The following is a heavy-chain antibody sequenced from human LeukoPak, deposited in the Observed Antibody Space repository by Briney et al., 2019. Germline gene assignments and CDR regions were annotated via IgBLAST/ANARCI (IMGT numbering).Heavy chain of an antibody. V-gene: IGHV4-39*07. D-gene: IGHD5-12*01. CDR3: ARGRGIVATITYIYYFYYMDV. J-gene: IGHJ6*03. Sequence: SETLSLTCTVSGGSISSSSYYWGWIRQPPGKGLEWIGSIYYSGSTYYNPSLKSRVTISVDTSKNQFSLKLSSVTAADTAVYYCARGRGIVATITYIYYFYYMDVWGKGTTVTVSS. CDR2: IYYSGST. CDR1: GGSISSSSYY.